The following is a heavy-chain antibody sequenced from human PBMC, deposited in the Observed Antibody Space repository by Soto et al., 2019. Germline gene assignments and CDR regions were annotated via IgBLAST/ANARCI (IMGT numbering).Heavy chain of an antibody. CDR3: ARGQRQSIYDFWSGYVPENYYYYYCGMDV. J-gene: IGHJ6*02. CDR1: GYTFTSYG. CDR2: ISAYNGNT. Sequence: ASVKVSCKASGYTFTSYGISWVRQAPGQGLEWMGWISAYNGNTNYAQKLQGRVTMTRDTSTSTVYMELSSLRSEDTAVYYCARGQRQSIYDFWSGYVPENYYYYYCGMDVWGQGTTVTVSS. D-gene: IGHD3-3*01. V-gene: IGHV1-18*04.